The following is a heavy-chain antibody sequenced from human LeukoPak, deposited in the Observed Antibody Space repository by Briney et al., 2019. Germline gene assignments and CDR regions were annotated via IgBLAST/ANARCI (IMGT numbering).Heavy chain of an antibody. J-gene: IGHJ5*02. V-gene: IGHV4-39*01. Sequence: PSETLSLTCTVSGGSISSSSYYWGWIRQPPGKGLEWIGSIYYSGSTYYNPSLKSRVTISVDTSKNQFSLKLSSVTAADTAVYYCARSFIPGIAAAGGPWGQGTLVTVSS. D-gene: IGHD6-13*01. CDR2: IYYSGST. CDR3: ARSFIPGIAAAGGP. CDR1: GGSISSSSYY.